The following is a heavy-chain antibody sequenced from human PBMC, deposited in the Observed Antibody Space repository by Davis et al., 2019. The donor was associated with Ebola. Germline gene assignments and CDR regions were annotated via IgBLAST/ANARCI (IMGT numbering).Heavy chain of an antibody. CDR2: TYYRSKWYN. D-gene: IGHD1-20*01. CDR1: GDSVSSNSAA. Sequence: SETLSLTCAISGDSVSSNSAAWNWIRQSPSRGLEWLGRTYYRSKWYNDYAVSVKSRMTINPDTSKNQFSLHLNSVTPEDTAVYYCARRIIGTTSDYFDYWGQGTLVTVSS. V-gene: IGHV6-1*01. CDR3: ARRIIGTTSDYFDY. J-gene: IGHJ4*02.